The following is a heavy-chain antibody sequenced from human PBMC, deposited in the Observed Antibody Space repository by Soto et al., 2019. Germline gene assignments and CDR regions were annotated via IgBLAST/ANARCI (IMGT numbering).Heavy chain of an antibody. CDR1: GFTFSSYA. J-gene: IGHJ4*02. Sequence: QVQLVESGGGVVQPGRSLRLSCAASGFTFSSYAMHWVRQAPGKGLEWVAAMSFDGYDKYYADSVKGRFTISRDNSMDTLYLQMTSLRAEDTAVYSCASDLMRVVRAINYWCEGTMVSVS. CDR3: ASDLMRVVRAINY. D-gene: IGHD3-10*01. V-gene: IGHV3-30-3*01. CDR2: MSFDGYDK.